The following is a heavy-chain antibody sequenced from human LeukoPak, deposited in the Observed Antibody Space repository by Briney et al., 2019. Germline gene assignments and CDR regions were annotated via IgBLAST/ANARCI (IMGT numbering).Heavy chain of an antibody. V-gene: IGHV4-59*01. CDR1: GGSISSYY. CDR3: ARDNYYDSSGYYLPAFDI. D-gene: IGHD3-22*01. Sequence: SETLSLTCTVSGGSISSYYWSWIRQPPGKGLEWIGYIYYSGSTNYNPSLKSRVTISVDTSKNQFSLKLSSVTAADTAVYYCARDNYYDSSGYYLPAFDIWGQGTMVTVSS. J-gene: IGHJ3*02. CDR2: IYYSGST.